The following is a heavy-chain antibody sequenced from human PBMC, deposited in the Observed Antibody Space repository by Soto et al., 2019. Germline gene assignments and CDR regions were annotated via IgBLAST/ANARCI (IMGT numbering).Heavy chain of an antibody. D-gene: IGHD1-26*01. Sequence: SETLSLTCTVSGGSISDYYWSWIRQPPGKGLEWIGYIYYSGTTNYSPSHKSRVTISVDTSKNQFSLELSSVTAADSAIYYCARQSGGYYYYGMDVWGQGTTVTVSS. CDR3: ARQSGGYYYYGMDV. V-gene: IGHV4-59*08. CDR1: GGSISDYY. CDR2: IYYSGTT. J-gene: IGHJ6*02.